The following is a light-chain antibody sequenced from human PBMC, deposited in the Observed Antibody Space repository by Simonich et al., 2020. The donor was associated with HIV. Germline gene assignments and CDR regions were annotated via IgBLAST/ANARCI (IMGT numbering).Light chain of an antibody. CDR1: RPNIGAGYD. V-gene: IGLV1-40*01. Sequence: QSVLTQPPSVSGAPGQRVTISCTGSRPNIGAGYDVHWYPHVPETATKLLIYDNNNRPSVVPDRFSGPKSGTSASLAITGLQAEDEADYYCAAWDDSLSGLLFGGGTKLTVL. CDR3: AAWDDSLSGLL. J-gene: IGLJ3*02. CDR2: DNN.